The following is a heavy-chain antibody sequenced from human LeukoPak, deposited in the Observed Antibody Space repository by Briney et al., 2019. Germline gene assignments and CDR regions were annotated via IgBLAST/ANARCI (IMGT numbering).Heavy chain of an antibody. Sequence: GGSLRLSCAASGFTFSTYGMHWVRQAPGKGLEWVAFIRYDGTNKYYADSVKGRFTVSRDNSKNTLYLQMNSLRAEDTAVYYCARKYTWNFVPFDYWGQGTLVTVSS. V-gene: IGHV3-30*02. D-gene: IGHD1-20*01. J-gene: IGHJ4*02. CDR2: IRYDGTNK. CDR3: ARKYTWNFVPFDY. CDR1: GFTFSTYG.